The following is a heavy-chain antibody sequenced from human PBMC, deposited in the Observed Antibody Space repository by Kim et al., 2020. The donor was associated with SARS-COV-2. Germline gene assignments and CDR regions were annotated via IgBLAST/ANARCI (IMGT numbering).Heavy chain of an antibody. V-gene: IGHV3-23*01. J-gene: IGHJ4*02. Sequence: GGSLRLSCAASGFTFSSYAMSWVRQAPGKGLEWVSAISGSGGSTYYADSVKGRFTISRDNSKNTLYLQMNSLRAEDTAVYYCAKEIDVTMIVVVTPFDYWGQGTLVTVSS. CDR2: ISGSGGST. CDR3: AKEIDVTMIVVVTPFDY. D-gene: IGHD3-22*01. CDR1: GFTFSSYA.